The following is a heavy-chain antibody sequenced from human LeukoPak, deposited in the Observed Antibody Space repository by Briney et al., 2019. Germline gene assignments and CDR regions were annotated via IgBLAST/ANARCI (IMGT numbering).Heavy chain of an antibody. CDR3: ARLDSRSLNFGGNYSNYGLDV. Sequence: KTGGSLRLSCAASGFTFSEYYMSWIRQAPGKGLEWISYISSRGSTITYADSVRGRFTISRDNAKSSLFLQMNSLRAEDTALYYCARLDSRSLNFGGNYSNYGLDVWGQGTTVTVSS. J-gene: IGHJ6*02. D-gene: IGHD3-9*01. CDR1: GFTFSEYY. V-gene: IGHV3-11*01. CDR2: ISSRGSTI.